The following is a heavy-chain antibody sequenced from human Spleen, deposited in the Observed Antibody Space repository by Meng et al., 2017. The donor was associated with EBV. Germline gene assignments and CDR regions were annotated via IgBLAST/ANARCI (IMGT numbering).Heavy chain of an antibody. V-gene: IGHV4-34*01. Sequence: QVQLQQWGARRFPPSETLSLTCAVYGGSLRGYYWSWIRQPPGKGLEWIGEINHGGGTSYNPSLKSRVTMSLDTSMNHFSLKLTSVTAADTAVYYCASRGDGIFSNYDWFDLWGQGTLVTVSS. D-gene: IGHD4-11*01. CDR1: GGSLRGYY. J-gene: IGHJ5*02. CDR2: INHGGGT. CDR3: ASRGDGIFSNYDWFDL.